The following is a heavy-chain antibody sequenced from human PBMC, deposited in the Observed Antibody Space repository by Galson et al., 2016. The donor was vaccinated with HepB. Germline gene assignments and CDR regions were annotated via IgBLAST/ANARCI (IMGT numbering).Heavy chain of an antibody. CDR3: ARVSRGTLLSGSRNFDV. J-gene: IGHJ3*01. V-gene: IGHV4-61*02. CDR2: IYSSGGT. Sequence: LSLTCSVSGGSISTGGYYWSWIRQPAGKGLQWIGRIYSSGGTNYNPSLKSRVSISLDTSKNQFSLKLTSVTAADTAVYYCARVSRGTLLSGSRNFDVWGQGTMVTVSS. CDR1: GGSISTGGYY. D-gene: IGHD2-15*01.